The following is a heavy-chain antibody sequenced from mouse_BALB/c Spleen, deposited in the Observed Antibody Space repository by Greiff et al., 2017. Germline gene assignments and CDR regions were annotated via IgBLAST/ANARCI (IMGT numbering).Heavy chain of an antibody. CDR2: ISSGSSTI. V-gene: IGHV5-17*02. D-gene: IGHD4-1*01. CDR1: GFTFSSFG. J-gene: IGHJ4*01. CDR3: ARCWDGPYAMDY. Sequence: EVKLVESGGGLVQPGGSRKLSCAASGFTFSSFGMHWVRQAPEKGLEWVAYISSGSSTIYYADTVKGRFTISRDNPKNTLFLQMTSLRSEDTAMYYCARCWDGPYAMDYWGQGTSVTVSS.